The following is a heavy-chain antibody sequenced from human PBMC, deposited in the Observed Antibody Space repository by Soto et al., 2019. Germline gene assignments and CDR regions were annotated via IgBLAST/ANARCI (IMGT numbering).Heavy chain of an antibody. Sequence: EVQLVESGGGVLRPGGSLRLSCAASGFTFDGYGMSWARQAPGKGLEWVSGVNWNGGSTGYADSVKGRFTISRDNAKNSLYLQMNSLRAEDTAFYYCVRGASLNFDYWGQGTLVTVSS. J-gene: IGHJ4*02. D-gene: IGHD1-26*01. CDR2: VNWNGGST. V-gene: IGHV3-20*04. CDR3: VRGASLNFDY. CDR1: GFTFDGYG.